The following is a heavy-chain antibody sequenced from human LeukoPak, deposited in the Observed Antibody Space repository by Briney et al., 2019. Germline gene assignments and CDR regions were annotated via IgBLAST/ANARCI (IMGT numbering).Heavy chain of an antibody. CDR1: GFTLSSYA. V-gene: IGHV3-23*01. CDR3: AKDLVGAVAGPTYFDY. CDR2: ISGSGATT. Sequence: AGGSLRLSCAASGFTLSSYAMTWVRQAPGKGLEWVSTISGSGATTYYADSVKGRFTISRDNSKNTLYLQMNTLRAEDTAVYYCAKDLVGAVAGPTYFDYWGQGTLVTVSS. D-gene: IGHD6-19*01. J-gene: IGHJ4*02.